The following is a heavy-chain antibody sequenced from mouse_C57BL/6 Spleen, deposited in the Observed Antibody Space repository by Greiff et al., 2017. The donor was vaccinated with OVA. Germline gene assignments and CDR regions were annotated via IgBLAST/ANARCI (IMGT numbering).Heavy chain of an antibody. CDR3: ARSLPSGPMDY. J-gene: IGHJ4*01. D-gene: IGHD3-2*02. CDR2: IDPANGNT. CDR1: GFNIQNTY. Sequence: EVQLQQSVAELVRPGASVKLSCTASGFNIQNTYMHWVKQRPEQGLEWIGRIDPANGNTKYAPKFQGKATITADTSSNTAYLQLSSLTSEDTAIYYCARSLPSGPMDYWGQGTSVTVSS. V-gene: IGHV14-3*01.